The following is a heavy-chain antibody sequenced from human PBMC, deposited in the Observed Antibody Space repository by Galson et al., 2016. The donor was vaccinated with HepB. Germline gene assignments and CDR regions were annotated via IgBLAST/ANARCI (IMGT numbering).Heavy chain of an antibody. CDR1: GYTFTYRY. J-gene: IGHJ6*02. CDR2: ITPFNGNT. D-gene: IGHD3-9*01. Sequence: SVKVSCKASGYTFTYRYLHWVRQAPGQALEWMGWITPFNGNTHYAQRIQDRSTITRERSTNTGYMELIRTRSEDTAMYYCASTRDDIGGMDVWGQGTTVTVSS. V-gene: IGHV1-45*02. CDR3: ASTRDDIGGMDV.